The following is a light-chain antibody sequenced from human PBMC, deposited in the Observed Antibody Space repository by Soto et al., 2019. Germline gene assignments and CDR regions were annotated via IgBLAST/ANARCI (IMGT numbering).Light chain of an antibody. CDR1: QSVISN. CDR2: GAS. Sequence: EIVMTQSPATLPVSPGEIATLSFRASQSVISNLACYQQTPGQAPRLLIYGASNRATGIPDRFSGSGSGTDFTLTISRLEPEDFAVYYCQQYGSSGTFGQGTKVDIK. CDR3: QQYGSSGT. V-gene: IGKV3-20*01. J-gene: IGKJ1*01.